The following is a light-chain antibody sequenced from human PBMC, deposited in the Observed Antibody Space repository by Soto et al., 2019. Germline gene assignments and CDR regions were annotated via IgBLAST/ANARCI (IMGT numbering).Light chain of an antibody. CDR1: QSVSSN. Sequence: VMTQSPATLSVSPGESSTLSCRASQSVSSNLAWYQQKPGQAPRLLIYGASTRATGIPARFSGSGSGTDCTLTISRLEPEDFAVYYCQLYSRSPRQITFGQGTRLEIK. J-gene: IGKJ5*01. CDR2: GAS. V-gene: IGKV3-15*01. CDR3: QLYSRSPRQIT.